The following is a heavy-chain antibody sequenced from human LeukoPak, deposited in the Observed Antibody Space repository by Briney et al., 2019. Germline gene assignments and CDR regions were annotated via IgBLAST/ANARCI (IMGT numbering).Heavy chain of an antibody. D-gene: IGHD3-22*01. CDR1: GFTFSSYA. J-gene: IGHJ4*02. CDR3: ARAPYYYDSSGYYATKLDLDY. Sequence: GGSLRLSCAASGFTFSSYAMHWVRQAPGKGLEWVAVISYDGSNKYYADSVKGRFTISRDNSKNTLYLQMNSLRAEDTAVYYCARAPYYYDSSGYYATKLDLDYWGQGTLVTVSS. CDR2: ISYDGSNK. V-gene: IGHV3-30-3*01.